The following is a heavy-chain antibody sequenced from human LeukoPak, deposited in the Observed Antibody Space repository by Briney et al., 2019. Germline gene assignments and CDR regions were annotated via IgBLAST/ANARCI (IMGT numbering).Heavy chain of an antibody. Sequence: APVKVSCKASGYTFTSYGISWVRQAPGQGLEWMGWISAYNGNTNYAQKLQGRVTITTDTSTSTAYMELRSLRSDDTAVYYCARLDIVVVVAATDYYYYMDVWGKGTTVTVSS. J-gene: IGHJ6*03. D-gene: IGHD2-15*01. CDR1: GYTFTSYG. CDR3: ARLDIVVVVAATDYYYYMDV. V-gene: IGHV1-18*01. CDR2: ISAYNGNT.